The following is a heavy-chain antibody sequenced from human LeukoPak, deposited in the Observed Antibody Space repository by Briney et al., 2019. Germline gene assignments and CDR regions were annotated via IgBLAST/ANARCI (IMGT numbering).Heavy chain of an antibody. CDR3: AKAVESRALARPYGMDV. CDR1: GFTFDDYA. V-gene: IGHV3-43*02. J-gene: IGHJ6*02. CDR2: ISGDGIRI. D-gene: IGHD3-3*02. Sequence: GGSLRLSCAVSGFTFDDYAMHWVRQAPGKGLEWVSLISGDGIRIHYADSVKGRFTISRDNSKNSLYLQMSRLRAEDTALYYCAKAVESRALARPYGMDVWGQGTPVTVSS.